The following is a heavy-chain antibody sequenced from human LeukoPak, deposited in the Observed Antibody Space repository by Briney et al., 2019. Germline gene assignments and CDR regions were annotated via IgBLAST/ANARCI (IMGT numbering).Heavy chain of an antibody. J-gene: IGHJ2*01. Sequence: ASVKVSCKASGYTFTSYYMHWVRQAPGQGLEWMGIINPSGGSTSYAQKFQGRVTMTRDTSTSTVYMELSSLRSEDTAVYYCARADYGDYVVAARGHWYFDLWGRGTLVTVSS. CDR1: GYTFTSYY. D-gene: IGHD4-17*01. CDR2: INPSGGST. V-gene: IGHV1-46*01. CDR3: ARADYGDYVVAARGHWYFDL.